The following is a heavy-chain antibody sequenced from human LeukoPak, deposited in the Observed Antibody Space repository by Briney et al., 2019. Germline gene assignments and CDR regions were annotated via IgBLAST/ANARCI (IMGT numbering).Heavy chain of an antibody. CDR1: GLTFSSYS. V-gene: IGHV3-48*01. CDR2: ISSSSRTI. J-gene: IGHJ4*02. D-gene: IGHD1-26*01. Sequence: GGSLRLSCAASGLTFSSYSMNWVRQAPGKGLEWVSYISSSSRTIYYADSVKGRFTISRDNAKNSLYLQMNSLRVEDTAVYYCARDALTGSYAQPDCWGQGTLVTVSS. CDR3: ARDALTGSYAQPDC.